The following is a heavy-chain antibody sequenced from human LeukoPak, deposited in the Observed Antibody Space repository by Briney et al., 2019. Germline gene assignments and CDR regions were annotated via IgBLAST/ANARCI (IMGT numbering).Heavy chain of an antibody. CDR3: ARVGAAAGTDY. CDR1: GYIFTSFS. J-gene: IGHJ4*02. V-gene: IGHV1-18*01. D-gene: IGHD6-13*01. CDR2: ISAYNGNT. Sequence: ASVKVSCKASGYIFTSFSITWVRQAPGQGLEWMGWISAYNGNTNYAQKLQGRVTMTTDTSTSTAYMELRSLRSDDTAVYYCARVGAAAGTDYWGQGTLVTVYS.